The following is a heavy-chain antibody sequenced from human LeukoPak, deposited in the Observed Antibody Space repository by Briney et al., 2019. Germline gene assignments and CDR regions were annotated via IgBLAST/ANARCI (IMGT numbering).Heavy chain of an antibody. V-gene: IGHV4-31*03. CDR3: SRVLDSRKLGY. D-gene: IGHD3-22*01. CDR1: GASFNSDDQY. Sequence: TSETLSLTCTVSGASFNSDDQYWNWIRQSPGKGLEWIGSIHPSGMLYNNPSLESRVTMSRDTSKNQFSLNLNSVTAADTAVYFCSRVLDSRKLGYWGQGILVTVSP. CDR2: IHPSGML. J-gene: IGHJ4*02.